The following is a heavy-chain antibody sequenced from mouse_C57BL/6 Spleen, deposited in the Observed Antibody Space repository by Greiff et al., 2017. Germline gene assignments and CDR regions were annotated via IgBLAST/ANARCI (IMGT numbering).Heavy chain of an antibody. CDR3: VRHGNYAMDY. CDR1: GFSFNTYA. D-gene: IGHD1-1*02. V-gene: IGHV10-1*01. J-gene: IGHJ4*01. CDR2: IRSKSNNYAT. Sequence: EVKLMESGGGLVQPKGSLKLSCAASGFSFNTYAMNWVRQAPGKGLEWVARIRSKSNNYATYYADSVKDRFTISRDDSESMLYLQMNNLKTEDTAMDYCVRHGNYAMDYWGQGTAGTVSS.